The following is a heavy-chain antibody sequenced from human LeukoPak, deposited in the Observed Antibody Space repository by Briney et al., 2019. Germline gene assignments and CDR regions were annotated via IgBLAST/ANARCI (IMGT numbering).Heavy chain of an antibody. J-gene: IGHJ4*02. Sequence: PSETLSLTCAVYGGSFSGYYWSWIRQPSGKGLEWIGEINHSGSTNYNPSLKSRVTISVDTSKDQFSLKLSSVTAADTAVYYCAGGIVATIFDYWGQGTLVTVSS. D-gene: IGHD5-12*01. CDR1: GGSFSGYY. CDR3: AGGIVATIFDY. V-gene: IGHV4-34*01. CDR2: INHSGST.